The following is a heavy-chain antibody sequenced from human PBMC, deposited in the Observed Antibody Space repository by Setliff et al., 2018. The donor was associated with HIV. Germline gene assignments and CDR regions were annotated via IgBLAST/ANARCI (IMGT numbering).Heavy chain of an antibody. V-gene: IGHV3-15*01. CDR3: LLIPPFDP. D-gene: IGHD2-21*01. J-gene: IGHJ5*02. CDR1: GFSFNNAW. Sequence: PGGSLRLSCAASGFSFNNAWMSWVRQAPGKGLEWVGRIQSKTDGGTTDYAAPVKGRFTISRDDSKTTLYLQINSLKTEDTAVYYCLLIPPFDPWGQGTQVTV. CDR2: IQSKTDGGTT.